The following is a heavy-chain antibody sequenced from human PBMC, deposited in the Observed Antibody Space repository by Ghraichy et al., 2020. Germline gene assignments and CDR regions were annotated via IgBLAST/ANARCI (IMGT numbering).Heavy chain of an antibody. Sequence: GGSLRLSCSASGFTFSSYAMHWVRQAPGKGLEYVSAISSNGGTTYYADSVKGRFTISRDDSKNTLYLQMSSLRAEDTAVYYCVKDPKTAMVIIPHWGQGTLVTVSS. CDR2: ISSNGGTT. CDR3: VKDPKTAMVIIPH. CDR1: GFTFSSYA. J-gene: IGHJ4*02. D-gene: IGHD5-18*01. V-gene: IGHV3-64D*06.